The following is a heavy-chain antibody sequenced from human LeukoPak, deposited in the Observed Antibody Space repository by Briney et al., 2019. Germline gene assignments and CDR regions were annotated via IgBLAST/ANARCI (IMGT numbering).Heavy chain of an antibody. CDR3: ARERNYYDSSFDY. CDR2: INHSGST. V-gene: IGHV4-34*01. Sequence: SETLSLTCAVYGGSFSGYYWSWIPQPPGKGLEWIGEINHSGSTNYNPSLKSRVTISVDTSKNQFSLKLSSVTAADTAVYYCARERNYYDSSFDYWGQGTLVTVSS. CDR1: GGSFSGYY. D-gene: IGHD3-22*01. J-gene: IGHJ4*02.